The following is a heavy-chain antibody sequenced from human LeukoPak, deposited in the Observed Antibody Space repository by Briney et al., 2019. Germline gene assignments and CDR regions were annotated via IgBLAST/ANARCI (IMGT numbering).Heavy chain of an antibody. Sequence: GGSLRLSCAASGFTFSNAWMSWVRQAPGKGLEWVGRIKSKTDGGTTDYAAPVKGRFTISRDDSKSILFLEMSSLKTEDTAIYYCTTDHYCSSTTCISDYWGQGTLVTVSS. V-gene: IGHV3-15*01. CDR2: IKSKTDGGTT. D-gene: IGHD2-2*01. CDR1: GFTFSNAW. CDR3: TTDHYCSSTTCISDY. J-gene: IGHJ4*02.